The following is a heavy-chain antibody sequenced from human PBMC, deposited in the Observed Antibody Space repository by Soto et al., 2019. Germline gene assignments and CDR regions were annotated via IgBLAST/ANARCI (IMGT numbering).Heavy chain of an antibody. CDR3: GRNGALDY. V-gene: IGHV4-30-4*01. Sequence: QVQLQESGPGLVKPSQTLSLTCTVSGGSISSGDYYWSWIRQPPGKGLEWIGYILYSGTTNYNPALESRLTISVDTSKTQFSLKLTSGTAADTDVYYCGRNGALDYWGRGTLVTVSS. CDR2: ILYSGTT. D-gene: IGHD2-8*01. CDR1: GGSISSGDYY. J-gene: IGHJ4*02.